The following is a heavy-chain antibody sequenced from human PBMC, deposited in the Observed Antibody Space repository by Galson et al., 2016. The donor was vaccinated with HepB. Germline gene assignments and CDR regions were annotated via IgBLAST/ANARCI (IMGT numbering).Heavy chain of an antibody. Sequence: SLRLSCAASGFTFSNYVMNWVRQAPGKGLEWVSAISGSGTNTYYEDSVKGRFTISRDNSKNTLSLQMNSLRAEDTAVYYCAKSLLGVTLVSYYYGMDVWGQGTTVTVSS. CDR3: AKSLLGVTLVSYYYGMDV. V-gene: IGHV3-23*01. CDR2: ISGSGTNT. D-gene: IGHD2-21*02. CDR1: GFTFSNYV. J-gene: IGHJ6*02.